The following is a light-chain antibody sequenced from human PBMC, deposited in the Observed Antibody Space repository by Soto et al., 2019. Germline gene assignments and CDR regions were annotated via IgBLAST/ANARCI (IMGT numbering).Light chain of an antibody. J-gene: IGLJ1*01. CDR3: QSYDSSLSGV. CDR2: NVY. CDR1: SSDVGAYNF. Sequence: QSVLTQPASVSGSPGQSITISCTGTSSDVGAYNFVSWHQQHPGKAPKLMIYNVYDRPSGISYRFSGSKSGNTASLTISGLQGEDEADYYCQSYDSSLSGVFGSGTKVTVL. V-gene: IGLV2-14*03.